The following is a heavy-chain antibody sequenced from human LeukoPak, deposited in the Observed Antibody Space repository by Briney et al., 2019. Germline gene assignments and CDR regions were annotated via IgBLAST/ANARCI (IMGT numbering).Heavy chain of an antibody. CDR3: ARFGYYDSSGYTP. CDR1: GGSFSGYY. V-gene: IGHV4-34*01. J-gene: IGHJ5*02. CDR2: INHSGST. Sequence: PSETLSLTCAVYGGSFSGYYWSWIRQPPGKGLEWIGEINHSGSTNYNPSLKSRVTISVDTSKNQFSLKLSSVTAADTAVYYCARFGYYDSSGYTPWGQGTLVTVSS. D-gene: IGHD3-22*01.